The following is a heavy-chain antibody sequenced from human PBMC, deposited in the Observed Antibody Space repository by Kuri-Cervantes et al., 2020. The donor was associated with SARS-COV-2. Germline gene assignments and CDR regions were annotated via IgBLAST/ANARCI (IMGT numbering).Heavy chain of an antibody. Sequence: GESLKISCAASGFTFSSYSMNWVRQAPGKGLEWVANIKQDGSEKYYVDSVKGRFTISRDNAKNSLYLQMNSLRAEDTAVYYCARDRGIVVVPAAIWFDPWGQGTLVTVSS. CDR3: ARDRGIVVVPAAIWFDP. CDR2: IKQDGSEK. CDR1: GFTFSSYS. J-gene: IGHJ5*02. V-gene: IGHV3-7*01. D-gene: IGHD2-2*01.